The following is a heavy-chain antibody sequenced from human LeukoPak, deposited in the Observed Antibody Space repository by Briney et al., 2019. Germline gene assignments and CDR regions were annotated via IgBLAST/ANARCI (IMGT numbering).Heavy chain of an antibody. CDR2: ISGSGGST. CDR1: GVTGSSYA. CDR3: AKDHGSGYDFYYGMDV. J-gene: IGHJ6*02. V-gene: IGHV3-23*01. D-gene: IGHD5-12*01. Sequence: GGAMRLSWGTCGVTGSSYAMSGVRKATGKGLEWVSAISGSGGSTYYADSVKGRFTISRDNSKNTLYLQMNSLRAEDTAVYYCAKDHGSGYDFYYGMDVWGQGTTVTVSS.